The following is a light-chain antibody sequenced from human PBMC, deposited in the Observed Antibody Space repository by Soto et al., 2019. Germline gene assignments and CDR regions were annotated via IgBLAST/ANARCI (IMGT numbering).Light chain of an antibody. CDR3: QQYNNWPPWT. V-gene: IGKV3-15*01. CDR1: QSVDSNY. J-gene: IGKJ1*01. CDR2: GAS. Sequence: EIVLTQSPGTLSLSPGARATLSCRASQSVDSNYLAWYQQKPGQAPRLLIYGASTRATGIPARFSGSGSGTEFTLTISSLQSEDFAVYYCQQYNNWPPWTFGQGTKVESK.